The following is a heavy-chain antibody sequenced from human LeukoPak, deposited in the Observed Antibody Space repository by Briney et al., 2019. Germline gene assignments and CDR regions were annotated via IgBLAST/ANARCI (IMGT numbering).Heavy chain of an antibody. V-gene: IGHV3-23*01. J-gene: IGHJ4*02. CDR1: GFTCSSYA. D-gene: IGHD6-13*01. Sequence: PGGSLRLSCAASGFTCSSYAMSWVRQAPGKGLEWVSAISGSGGSTYYADSVKGRFTISRDNSKNTLYLQMNSLRAEDTAVYYCAKRRSDSSSWYRGPDYFDYWGQGTLVTVSS. CDR3: AKRRSDSSSWYRGPDYFDY. CDR2: ISGSGGST.